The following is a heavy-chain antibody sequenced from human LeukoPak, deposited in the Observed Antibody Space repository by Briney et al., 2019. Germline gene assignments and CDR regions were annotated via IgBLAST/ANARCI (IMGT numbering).Heavy chain of an antibody. CDR3: ARAPRGDVVVPDATCFDP. CDR2: ISAYNGNT. V-gene: IGHV1-18*01. CDR1: GYTFTSYG. D-gene: IGHD2-2*01. Sequence: ASVKVSCKASGYTFTSYGISWVRQAPGQGLEWMGWISAYNGNTNYAQKFQGRVTMTTDTSTSTAYMELRSLRSDDTAMYYCARAPRGDVVVPDATCFDPWGQGTLVTVSS. J-gene: IGHJ5*02.